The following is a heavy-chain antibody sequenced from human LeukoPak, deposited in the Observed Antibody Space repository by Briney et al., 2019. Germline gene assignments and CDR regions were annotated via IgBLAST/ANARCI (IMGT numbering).Heavy chain of an antibody. D-gene: IGHD6-13*01. V-gene: IGHV3-48*01. J-gene: IGHJ4*02. CDR3: ARDLSYGSSWYYYFDY. CDR1: GFTFSKCA. CDR2: ISSSSSNI. Sequence: GGSLRLSCTASGFTFSKCAMSWVRQAPGKGLEWVSYISSSSSNIHYADSVKGRFTISRDNAKNSLYLQMSSLRAEDTAVYYCARDLSYGSSWYYYFDYWGQGTLVTVSS.